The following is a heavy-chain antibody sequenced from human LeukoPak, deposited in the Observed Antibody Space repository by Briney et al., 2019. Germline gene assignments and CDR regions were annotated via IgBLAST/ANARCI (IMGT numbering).Heavy chain of an antibody. V-gene: IGHV1-18*01. CDR2: INAYNGNT. D-gene: IGHD6-13*01. Sequence: ASVKVSCKASGYTFTSYGISWVRQAPGQGLEWMGWINAYNGNTDYAQKLQGRVTMTTDTSTSTAYMELRSLRSDDTAVYYCASLHTAAGSVGNYWGQGTLVTVSS. CDR3: ASLHTAAGSVGNY. J-gene: IGHJ4*02. CDR1: GYTFTSYG.